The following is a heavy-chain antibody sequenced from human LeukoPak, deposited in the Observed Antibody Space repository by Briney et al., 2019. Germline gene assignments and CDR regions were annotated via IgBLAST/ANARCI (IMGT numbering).Heavy chain of an antibody. CDR1: GFTFDVYV. D-gene: IGHD3-10*01. CDR3: AKRKGPYASGSYYDS. CDR2: INWKGDST. V-gene: IGHV3-20*04. J-gene: IGHJ4*02. Sequence: GGSLRLSCAASGFTFDVYVMTWVRQAPGKGLEWVSGINWKGDSTGYADSVRGRFTISRDTAKNSLYLQMNSLRAEDTALYYCAKRKGPYASGSYYDSWGQGTLVTVSS.